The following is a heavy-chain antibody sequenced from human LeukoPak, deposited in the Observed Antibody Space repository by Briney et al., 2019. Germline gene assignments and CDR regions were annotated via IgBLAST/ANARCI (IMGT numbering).Heavy chain of an antibody. CDR2: ISGSGGST. CDR1: GFTFSSYA. Sequence: PGGSLRLSCAASGFTFSSYAMSWVRQAPGKGLEWVSAISGSGGSTYYADSVKGRFTISRDNAKNSLYLQMNGLRAEDTAVYYCARDRDYAFDIWGQGTMVTVSS. V-gene: IGHV3-23*01. J-gene: IGHJ3*02. D-gene: IGHD3/OR15-3a*01. CDR3: ARDRDYAFDI.